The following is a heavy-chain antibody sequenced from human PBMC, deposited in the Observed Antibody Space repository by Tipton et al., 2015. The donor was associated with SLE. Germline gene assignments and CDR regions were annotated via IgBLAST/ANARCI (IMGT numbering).Heavy chain of an antibody. CDR2: INHSGST. D-gene: IGHD3-10*01. Sequence: TLSLTCAVYGGSFSGYYWSWIRQPPGKGLEWIGEINHSGSTNYNPSLKSRVTISVDTSKNQFSLKLSSGTAADTAVYYCARLWFGELGSYFDYWGQGTLVTVSS. CDR1: GGSFSGYY. J-gene: IGHJ4*02. CDR3: ARLWFGELGSYFDY. V-gene: IGHV4-34*01.